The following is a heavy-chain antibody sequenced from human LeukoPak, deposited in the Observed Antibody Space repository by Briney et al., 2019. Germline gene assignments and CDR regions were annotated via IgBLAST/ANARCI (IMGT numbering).Heavy chain of an antibody. CDR2: IIPIFGTA. CDR3: AIVVVPAASWFDP. D-gene: IGHD2-2*01. Sequence: GASVKVSCKACGGTFSSYAISWVRQAPGQGLEWMGGIIPIFGTANYAQKFQGRVTITTDESTSTAYMELSSLRSEDTAVYYCAIVVVPAASWFDPWGQGTLVTVSS. V-gene: IGHV1-69*05. J-gene: IGHJ5*02. CDR1: GGTFSSYA.